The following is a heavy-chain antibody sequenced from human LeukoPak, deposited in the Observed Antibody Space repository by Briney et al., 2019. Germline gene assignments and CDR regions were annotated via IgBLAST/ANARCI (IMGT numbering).Heavy chain of an antibody. J-gene: IGHJ5*02. CDR1: GGSISSGGYY. Sequence: KPSQTLSLTCTVSGGSISSGGYYWSWIRQHPGKGLEWIGYIYYSGNAYYNPSLKSRVTISVDTSKNQFSLKLSSVTAAHTAVYYCAREYCTSSSCFARHWFDPWGQGTLVTVSS. CDR3: AREYCTSSSCFARHWFDP. V-gene: IGHV4-31*03. CDR2: IYYSGNA. D-gene: IGHD2-2*01.